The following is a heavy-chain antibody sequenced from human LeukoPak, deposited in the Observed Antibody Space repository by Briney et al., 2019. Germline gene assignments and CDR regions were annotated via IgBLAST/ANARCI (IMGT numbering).Heavy chain of an antibody. CDR3: AREGYSSSASMYNWFDP. V-gene: IGHV1-2*02. CDR2: INPNSGAT. CDR1: GYTFTGYY. D-gene: IGHD6-6*01. Sequence: ASVKVSCKASGYTFTGYYMHWVRQAPGQGLEWMGWINPNSGATNYAQKFQGRVTMTRDTSISTAYMELSRLRSDDTAVYYCAREGYSSSASMYNWFDPWGQGTLVTVSS. J-gene: IGHJ5*02.